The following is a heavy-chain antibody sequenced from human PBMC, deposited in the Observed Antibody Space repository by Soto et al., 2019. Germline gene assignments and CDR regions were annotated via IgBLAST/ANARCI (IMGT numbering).Heavy chain of an antibody. CDR2: ISSSSSYI. CDR3: ARDFAEIPYCSGGSCYSQYYYYYMDV. J-gene: IGHJ6*03. Sequence: GGSLRLSCAASGFTFSSYSMNWVRQAPGKGLEWVSSISSSSSYIYYADSVKGRFTISRDNAKNSLYLQMNSLRAEETAVYYCARDFAEIPYCSGGSCYSQYYYYYMDVWGKGTTVTVSS. D-gene: IGHD2-15*01. V-gene: IGHV3-21*01. CDR1: GFTFSSYS.